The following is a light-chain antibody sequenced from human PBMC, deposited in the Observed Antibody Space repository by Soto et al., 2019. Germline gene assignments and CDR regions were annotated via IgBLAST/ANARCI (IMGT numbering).Light chain of an antibody. CDR1: SSDVGATED. CDR2: EVS. Sequence: QSALTQPPSASGSPGQSVTISCTGTSSDVGATEDVSWYQQQPGKAPKLMIYEVSKRPSGVPDRFSGSKSGNTASLTVSGVQVEAEDDYHSIANAGDSKVFGTGTKVTVL. V-gene: IGLV2-8*01. J-gene: IGLJ1*01. CDR3: IANAGDSKV.